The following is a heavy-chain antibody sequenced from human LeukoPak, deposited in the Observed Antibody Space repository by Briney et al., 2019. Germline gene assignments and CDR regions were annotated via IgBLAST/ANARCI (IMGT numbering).Heavy chain of an antibody. V-gene: IGHV4-59*01. J-gene: IGHJ3*02. CDR3: AKVDRNYNGHAFDI. Sequence: KASETLSLTCTVSGGSISSYYWSWIRQPPGKGLEWIGYIYYSGSTNYNPSLKSRVTISVDTSKNQFSLKLSSVTAADTAVYYCAKVDRNYNGHAFDIWGQGTMVTVSP. CDR2: IYYSGST. CDR1: GGSISSYY. D-gene: IGHD1-14*01.